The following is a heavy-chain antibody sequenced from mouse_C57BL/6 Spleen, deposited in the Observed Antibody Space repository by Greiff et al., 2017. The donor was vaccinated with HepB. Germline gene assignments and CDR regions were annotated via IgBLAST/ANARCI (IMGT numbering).Heavy chain of an antibody. V-gene: IGHV1-76*01. J-gene: IGHJ1*03. CDR2: IYPGSGNT. Sequence: QVQLKESGAELVRPGASVKLSCKASGYTFTDYYINWVKQRPGQGLEWIARIYPGSGNTYYNEKFKGKATLTAEKSSSTAYMQLSSLTSEDSAVYFCAREDYGSSPHWYFDVWGTGTTVTVSS. CDR1: GYTFTDYY. CDR3: AREDYGSSPHWYFDV. D-gene: IGHD1-1*01.